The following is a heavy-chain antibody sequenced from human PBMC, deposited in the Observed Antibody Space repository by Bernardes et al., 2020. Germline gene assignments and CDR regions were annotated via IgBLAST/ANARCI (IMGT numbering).Heavy chain of an antibody. V-gene: IGHV3-11*01. CDR2: ISSSGTSK. CDR1: GFTFSDYY. CDR3: ARDRHNYDFWSGYSYGMDV. J-gene: IGHJ6*02. D-gene: IGHD3-3*01. Sequence: GGSLRLSCAASGFTFSDYYMGWIRQAPGKGLEWVSYISSSGTSKYYADSVKGRFTFSRDNAKNSLYLQMNSLRGEDTAVYYCARDRHNYDFWSGYSYGMDVWGQGTTVTVSS.